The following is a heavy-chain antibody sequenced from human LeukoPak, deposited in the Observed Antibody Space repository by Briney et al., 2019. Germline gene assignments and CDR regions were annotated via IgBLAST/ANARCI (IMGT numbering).Heavy chain of an antibody. Sequence: GGSLRLSCAASGFTFTNYWMSWVRQAPGKGLEWVANIKQDGSEKYYVASVKGRFTISRDNAKNSLYLQMNSLRAEDTAVYYCARGRYCSSTSCPLFDYWGQGTLVTVSS. CDR3: ARGRYCSSTSCPLFDY. D-gene: IGHD2-2*01. J-gene: IGHJ4*02. V-gene: IGHV3-7*04. CDR2: IKQDGSEK. CDR1: GFTFTNYW.